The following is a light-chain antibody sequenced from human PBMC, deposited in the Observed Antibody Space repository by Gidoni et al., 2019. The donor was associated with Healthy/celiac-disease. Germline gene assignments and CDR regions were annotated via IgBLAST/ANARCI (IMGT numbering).Light chain of an antibody. Sequence: DPVSFTCRASQSISSWLAWYQQKPGKAPKLLIYKASSLESGVPSRFSGSGSGTEFTLTISSLQPDDFATYYCQQYNSYPITFGQGTRLEIK. CDR1: QSISSW. J-gene: IGKJ5*01. CDR2: KAS. CDR3: QQYNSYPIT. V-gene: IGKV1-5*03.